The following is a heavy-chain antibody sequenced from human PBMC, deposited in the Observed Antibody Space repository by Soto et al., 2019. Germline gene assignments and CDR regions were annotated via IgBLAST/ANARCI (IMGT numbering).Heavy chain of an antibody. V-gene: IGHV3-48*01. CDR3: TRASSYAFDY. CDR2: IAGGGVPT. D-gene: IGHD2-2*01. Sequence: EVHLVESGGGLVQSGESLRLSCAASGFTFNAFSMNWVRQTPGKGLEWIAHIAGGGVPTYYADSVKGRFTISRDKGKNFLYLQMNSLKGEDSGVYYCTRASSYAFDYWGQGALVTVSS. J-gene: IGHJ4*02. CDR1: GFTFNAFS.